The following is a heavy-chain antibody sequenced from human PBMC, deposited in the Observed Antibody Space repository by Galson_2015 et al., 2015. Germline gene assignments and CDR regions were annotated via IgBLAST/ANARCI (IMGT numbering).Heavy chain of an antibody. Sequence: SLRLSCAASGFTFSSSAMNWVRQAPGKGLEWVSALSHTGSSIYYADSVKGRFTISRDNSKNTLYLHLNSLRADDTAVYYCAKDRRVVVMSAIDYWGQGTQVTVSS. J-gene: IGHJ4*02. CDR2: LSHTGSSI. CDR3: AKDRRVVVMSAIDY. V-gene: IGHV3-23*01. D-gene: IGHD2-21*02. CDR1: GFTFSSSA.